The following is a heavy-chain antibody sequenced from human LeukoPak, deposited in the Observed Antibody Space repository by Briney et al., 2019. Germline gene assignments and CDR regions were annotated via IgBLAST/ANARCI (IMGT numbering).Heavy chain of an antibody. Sequence: GRSLRLSCAASGFTFDDYAMHWVRQAPGKGLEWVSVISWNSGSIGYEDSVKGRFTISRDNAKNSLYLQMNSLRAEDTTLYYCAKDRRNYYDSSGYPDDWGQGTLVTVSS. CDR3: AKDRRNYYDSSGYPDD. CDR1: GFTFDDYA. D-gene: IGHD3-22*01. CDR2: ISWNSGSI. V-gene: IGHV3-9*01. J-gene: IGHJ4*02.